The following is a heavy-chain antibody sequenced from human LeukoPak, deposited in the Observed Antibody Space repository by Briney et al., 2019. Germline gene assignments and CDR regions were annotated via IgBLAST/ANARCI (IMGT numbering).Heavy chain of an antibody. D-gene: IGHD2-15*01. CDR2: INPNSGGT. V-gene: IGHV1-2*02. Sequence: ASVKVSCKASGYTFTDYYIHWVRQAPGQGLEWMGWINPNSGGTNYAQKFQGRVTMTRDTSISTAYMELSRLRFDDTAVYYCARGCSGGSCYLIHWGQGTLVTVSS. J-gene: IGHJ4*02. CDR1: GYTFTDYY. CDR3: ARGCSGGSCYLIH.